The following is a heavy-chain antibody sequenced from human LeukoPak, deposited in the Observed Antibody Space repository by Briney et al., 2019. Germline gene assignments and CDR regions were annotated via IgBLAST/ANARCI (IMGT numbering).Heavy chain of an antibody. V-gene: IGHV3-11*01. Sequence: GGSLRLSCAASGFSFSDYHMIWIRQPPGKGLEWVSYITFSGRTIHYADSVKGRFTISRDNARSSLYLQMNSLRAEDTAVYYCARLGSIWPNWFDPWGQGTLVTVSS. CDR2: ITFSGRTI. CDR3: ARLGSIWPNWFDP. J-gene: IGHJ5*02. CDR1: GFSFSDYH. D-gene: IGHD6-13*01.